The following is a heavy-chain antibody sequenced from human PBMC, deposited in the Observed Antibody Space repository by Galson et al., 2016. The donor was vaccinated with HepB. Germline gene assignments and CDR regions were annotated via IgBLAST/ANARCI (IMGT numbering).Heavy chain of an antibody. CDR2: ISFDGDYM. D-gene: IGHD1-7*01. V-gene: IGHV3-30*03. CDR3: ARDSVELRHLYYGMDV. CDR1: GSTFSNFG. J-gene: IGHJ6*02. Sequence: SLRLSCAASGSTFSNFGMHWVRQAPGKGLEWVAVISFDGDYMYYVDSMKGRFTISRDNSKNTLYLDMSSLRAEDTAVYYCARDSVELRHLYYGMDVWGQGTRVTVSS.